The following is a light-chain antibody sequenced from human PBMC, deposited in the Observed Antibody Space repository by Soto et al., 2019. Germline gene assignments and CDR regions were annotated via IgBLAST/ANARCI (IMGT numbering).Light chain of an antibody. J-gene: IGKJ5*01. Sequence: SGSLGDRVTNTCRASQGISSYLAWYQQKPGKAPKLLIYAASTLQSGVPSRFSGSGSGTEFTLTISSLQPEDFATYYCQQVHSYPITFGQGTRLEIK. V-gene: IGKV1-9*01. CDR1: QGISSY. CDR3: QQVHSYPIT. CDR2: AAS.